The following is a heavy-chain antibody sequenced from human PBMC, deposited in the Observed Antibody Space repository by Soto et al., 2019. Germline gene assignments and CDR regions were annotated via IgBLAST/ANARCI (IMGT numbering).Heavy chain of an antibody. Sequence: QVQLVQSGAEVKKPGASVKVSCKASGYTFTSYDINWVRQATGQGLEWMGWMNPNSGNTGYAQKFQGRVTMTRNTSISTAYLELSILRSEDTAVYYCATPRGYSYGFDYWVHGTLVTVSS. CDR1: GYTFTSYD. D-gene: IGHD5-18*01. CDR2: MNPNSGNT. CDR3: ATPRGYSYGFDY. V-gene: IGHV1-8*01. J-gene: IGHJ4*01.